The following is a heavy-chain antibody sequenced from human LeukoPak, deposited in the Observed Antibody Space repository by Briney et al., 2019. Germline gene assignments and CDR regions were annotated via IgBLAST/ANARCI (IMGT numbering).Heavy chain of an antibody. Sequence: GASVKVSCKASGGTFSSYAISWVRQAPGQGLEWMGGIIPIFGTANYAQKFQGRVTITADESTSTAYMELSGLRSEDTAVYYCARGSGYSSGSDPWGQGTLVTVSS. CDR3: ARGSGYSSGSDP. D-gene: IGHD6-19*01. J-gene: IGHJ5*02. CDR1: GGTFSSYA. CDR2: IIPIFGTA. V-gene: IGHV1-69*13.